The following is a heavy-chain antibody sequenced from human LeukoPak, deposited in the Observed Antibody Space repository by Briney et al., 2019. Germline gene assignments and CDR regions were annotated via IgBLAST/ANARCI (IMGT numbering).Heavy chain of an antibody. V-gene: IGHV4-59*01. Sequence: PSETLSLTRTVSGASIRTYYWSWLQQPPGKGLEWIGYVYHTGSTNYNPSLKSRVTISVDSSKKQFSLQLNSVIAADTAVYYCARVESNWLVSDWGQGTLVTVSS. J-gene: IGHJ4*02. CDR2: VYHTGST. CDR3: ARVESNWLVSD. D-gene: IGHD3-9*01. CDR1: GASIRTYY.